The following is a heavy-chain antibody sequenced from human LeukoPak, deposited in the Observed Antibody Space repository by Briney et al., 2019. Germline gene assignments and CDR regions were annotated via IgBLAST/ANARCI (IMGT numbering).Heavy chain of an antibody. D-gene: IGHD3-22*01. V-gene: IGHV1-8*01. J-gene: IGHJ3*02. Sequence: GASVKVSCRASGYTFTSYDINWVRQATGQGLEWMGWINPNSGNTGYAQNFQGRVTMTRNTSISTAYMELSSLRAEDTAVYYCARSGDYDSSGYAGSFDIWGQGTMVTVSS. CDR1: GYTFTSYD. CDR3: ARSGDYDSSGYAGSFDI. CDR2: INPNSGNT.